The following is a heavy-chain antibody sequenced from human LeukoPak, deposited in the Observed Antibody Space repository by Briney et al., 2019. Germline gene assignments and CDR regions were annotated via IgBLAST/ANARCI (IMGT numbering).Heavy chain of an antibody. CDR1: GGSINSGGYY. V-gene: IGHV4-31*03. Sequence: PSETLSLTCTVSGGSINSGGYYWSWIRQHPGKGLEWIGYIYYSGSTYSNPSLKSRLTISVDTSKNQFSLKLSSVTAADTAVYYCARGGELSYGDYYFDYWGQGTQVTVSS. J-gene: IGHJ4*02. CDR3: ARGGELSYGDYYFDY. CDR2: IYYSGST. D-gene: IGHD4-17*01.